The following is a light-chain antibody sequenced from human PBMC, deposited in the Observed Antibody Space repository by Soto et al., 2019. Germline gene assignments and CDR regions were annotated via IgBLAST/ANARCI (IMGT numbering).Light chain of an antibody. CDR1: QSINAH. Sequence: EVVMTLSPATLSVSPGERVTLSCRASQSINAHLAWYQQKPGQAPRLLIHGASTRATGIPARFSGSGFGTEFILTISSLQSEDFAVYYCQQYNTWLWTFGQGTKVEIQ. CDR3: QQYNTWLWT. V-gene: IGKV3-15*01. J-gene: IGKJ1*01. CDR2: GAS.